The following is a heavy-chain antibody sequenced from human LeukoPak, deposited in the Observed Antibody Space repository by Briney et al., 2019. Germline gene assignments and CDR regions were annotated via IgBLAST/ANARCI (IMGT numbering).Heavy chain of an antibody. D-gene: IGHD3-22*01. CDR3: ARDVSYYDGQGDFDY. Sequence: GESLRLSCAASGFTFSDYYMSWIRQAPGKGLEWVSYISSSGSTIYYADSVKGRFTISRDNAKNSLYLQMNSLRAEDTAVYYCARDVSYYDGQGDFDYWGQGTLVTVSS. J-gene: IGHJ4*02. CDR2: ISSSGSTI. CDR1: GFTFSDYY. V-gene: IGHV3-11*01.